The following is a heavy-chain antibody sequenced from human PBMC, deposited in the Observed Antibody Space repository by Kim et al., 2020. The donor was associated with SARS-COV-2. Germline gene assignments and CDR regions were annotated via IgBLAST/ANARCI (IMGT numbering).Heavy chain of an antibody. V-gene: IGHV3-49*03. J-gene: IGHJ5*02. D-gene: IGHD6-19*01. CDR1: GFTFGDYA. CDR3: TRDPLSSIAVAGTGSYNWFDP. Sequence: GGSLRLSCTASGFTFGDYAMSWFRQAPGKGLEWVGFIRSKAYGGTTEYAASVKGRFTISRDDSKSIAYLQMNSLKTEDTAVYYCTRDPLSSIAVAGTGSYNWFDPWGQGTLVTVSS. CDR2: IRSKAYGGTT.